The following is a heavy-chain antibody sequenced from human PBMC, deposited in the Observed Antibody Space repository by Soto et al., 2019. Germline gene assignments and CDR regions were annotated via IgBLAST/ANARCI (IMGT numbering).Heavy chain of an antibody. D-gene: IGHD1-26*01. CDR3: ARADQVWDTLDY. J-gene: IGHJ4*02. Sequence: ASVKVSCKTSGYTMTSYGVSWVRQAPGQGLEWMGWISAYNGNTNYAQKLQGRVTMTTDTSTSTAYMELRSLRSDDTAVYYCARADQVWDTLDYWGQGTLVTVSS. V-gene: IGHV1-18*01. CDR1: GYTMTSYG. CDR2: ISAYNGNT.